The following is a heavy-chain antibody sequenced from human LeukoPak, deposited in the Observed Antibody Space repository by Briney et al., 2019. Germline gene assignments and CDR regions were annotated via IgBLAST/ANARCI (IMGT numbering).Heavy chain of an antibody. CDR3: ARGRSYYDSSGSDAFDI. CDR2: IKQDESEK. J-gene: IGHJ3*02. V-gene: IGHV3-7*01. Sequence: GGSLRLSCVASGFTFSSYWMSWVRQAPGKGLEWVANIKQDESEKYYVDSVKGRFTISRDNAKNSLYLQMNSLRAEDTAVYYCARGRSYYDSSGSDAFDIWGQGTMVTVSS. D-gene: IGHD3-22*01. CDR1: GFTFSSYW.